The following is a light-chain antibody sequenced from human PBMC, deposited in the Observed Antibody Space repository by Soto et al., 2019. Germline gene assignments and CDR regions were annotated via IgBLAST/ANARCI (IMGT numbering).Light chain of an antibody. CDR2: SNN. CDR3: AAWDDSLNGLYV. Sequence: QSVLTQPPSASGTPGQRVTISCSGSSSKIGSNTVNWYQQLPGTAPKLLIYSNNQRPSGVPDRFSGSKSGPSASLAISGLQSEDEADYYGAAWDDSLNGLYVFGTGTKVTVL. J-gene: IGLJ1*01. V-gene: IGLV1-44*01. CDR1: SSKIGSNT.